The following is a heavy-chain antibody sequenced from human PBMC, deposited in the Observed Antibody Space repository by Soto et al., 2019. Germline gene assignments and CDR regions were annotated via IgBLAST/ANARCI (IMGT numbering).Heavy chain of an antibody. CDR2: IYYSGST. J-gene: IGHJ6*02. V-gene: IGHV4-30-4*01. Sequence: SETLSLTCAVSGGSISSGDYYWSWIRQPPGKGLEWIGYIYYSGSTYYNPSLKSRVTISVDTSKNQFSLKLSSVTAADTAVYYCARDREGITIFGVAPRGMDVWGQGTTVTSP. D-gene: IGHD3-3*01. CDR3: ARDREGITIFGVAPRGMDV. CDR1: GGSISSGDYY.